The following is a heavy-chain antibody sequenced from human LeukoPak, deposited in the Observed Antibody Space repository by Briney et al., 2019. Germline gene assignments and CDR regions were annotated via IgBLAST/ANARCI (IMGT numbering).Heavy chain of an antibody. V-gene: IGHV4-34*01. CDR3: ARPLNYGSGSYLGY. D-gene: IGHD3-10*01. CDR2: INHSGST. CDR1: GGSFSGFY. Sequence: SETLSLTCVVYGGSFSGFYWTWIRRPPGKGLEWIGEINHSGSTNYNPSLKSRVTISVDMSKKQFSLKLNSVTAADTALYYCARPLNYGSGSYLGYWGQGTLVTVSS. J-gene: IGHJ4*02.